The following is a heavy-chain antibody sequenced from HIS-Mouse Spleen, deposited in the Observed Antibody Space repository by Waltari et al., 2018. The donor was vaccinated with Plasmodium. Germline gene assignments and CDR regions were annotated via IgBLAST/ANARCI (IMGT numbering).Heavy chain of an antibody. CDR2: INHSGST. CDR1: GGSVSGYY. CDR3: ARGGIVGATIDY. J-gene: IGHJ4*02. V-gene: IGHV4-34*01. Sequence: QVQLQQWGAGLLKPSETVSLTFAVSGGSVSGYYWSWIRQPPGKGLEWIGEINHSGSTNYNPSLKSRVTISVDTSKNQFSLKLSSVTAADTAVYYCARGGIVGATIDYWGQGTLVTVSS. D-gene: IGHD1-26*01.